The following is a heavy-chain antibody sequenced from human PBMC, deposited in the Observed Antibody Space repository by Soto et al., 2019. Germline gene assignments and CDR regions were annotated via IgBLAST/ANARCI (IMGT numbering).Heavy chain of an antibody. J-gene: IGHJ4*02. D-gene: IGHD6-25*01. Sequence: ASVKVSCKGSGYTLTTYDVSWVRQASGQGLEWMGWMNPSNGNTGYAQKFQGRVTMTRNTSISTVYMELSGLRPDDTAVYYCARRKERSGPHYFDYWGQGTRVTSPQ. CDR2: MNPSNGNT. CDR3: ARRKERSGPHYFDY. V-gene: IGHV1-8*02. CDR1: GYTLTTYD.